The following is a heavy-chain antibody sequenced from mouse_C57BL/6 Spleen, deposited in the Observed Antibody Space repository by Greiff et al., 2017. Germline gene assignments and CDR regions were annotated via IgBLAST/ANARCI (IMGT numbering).Heavy chain of an antibody. D-gene: IGHD2-5*01. V-gene: IGHV1-82*01. Sequence: VQLQQSGPELVKPGASVKLSCKASGYAFSSSWRNWLKQRPGKGLGWIGRIYPGDGDLNYNGTFKGKATLTADKSSSTAYMRLSILTTEDSAVYVCARSYYSNKGDLDVWGTGTTVTVSS. CDR2: IYPGDGDL. CDR1: GYAFSSSW. J-gene: IGHJ1*03. CDR3: ARSYYSNKGDLDV.